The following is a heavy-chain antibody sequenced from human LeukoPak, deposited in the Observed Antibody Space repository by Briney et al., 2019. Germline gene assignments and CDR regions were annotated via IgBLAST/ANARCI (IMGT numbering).Heavy chain of an antibody. J-gene: IGHJ6*03. CDR3: ARDQSGSGDYYYYYMDV. CDR2: TYYRSKWYN. D-gene: IGHD3-10*01. Sequence: SQTLSLTCAISGDSVSSNSAAWNWIRQSPSRGLEWLGRTYYRSKWYNDYAVSVQSRIIINADTSKNQFSLQLNSVTPEDTAVYYCARDQSGSGDYYYYYMDVWAKGTTVTVSS. V-gene: IGHV6-1*01. CDR1: GDSVSSNSAA.